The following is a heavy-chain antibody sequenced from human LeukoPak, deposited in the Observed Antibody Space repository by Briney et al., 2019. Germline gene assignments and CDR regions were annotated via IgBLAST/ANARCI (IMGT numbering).Heavy chain of an antibody. Sequence: GGSLRLSCAASGFTFSSYSMNWVRQAPGKGLEWVSYISSSSSTIYYADSVKGRFTISRDNAKNSLYLQMNSQRAEDTAVYYCARLPVVPAAIIYYYYYYMDVWGKGTTVTVSS. J-gene: IGHJ6*03. D-gene: IGHD2-2*01. V-gene: IGHV3-48*01. CDR2: ISSSSSTI. CDR1: GFTFSSYS. CDR3: ARLPVVPAAIIYYYYYYMDV.